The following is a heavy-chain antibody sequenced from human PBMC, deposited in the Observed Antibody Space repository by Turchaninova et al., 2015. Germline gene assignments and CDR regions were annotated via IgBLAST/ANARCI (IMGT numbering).Heavy chain of an antibody. D-gene: IGHD6-13*01. J-gene: IGHJ4*02. CDR1: GYTFTAYY. CDR3: AREVPSSSWSYFDY. V-gene: IGHV1-2*06. CDR2: INGHSGGT. Sequence: QVQLLQSGAEVENPGPPVKVSLQASGYTFTAYYMHWVRKAPGKGLEWMGRINGHSGGTNYAQKFQGTVTMTRDTSISTAYMELRRLRSDDTAVYYCAREVPSSSWSYFDYWGQGTLVTVSS.